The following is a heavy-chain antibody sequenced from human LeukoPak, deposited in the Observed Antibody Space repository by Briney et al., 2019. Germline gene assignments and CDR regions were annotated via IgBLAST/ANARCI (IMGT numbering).Heavy chain of an antibody. J-gene: IGHJ6*03. Sequence: NASETLSLTCTVSGGSISSSSYYWGWIRQPPGKGLEWIGEINHSGSTNYNPSLKSRVTISVDTSKNQFSLKLSSVTAADTAVYYCARLGYSGYPSAAVVRYYYYYMDVWGKGTTVTTSS. D-gene: IGHD5-12*01. CDR3: ARLGYSGYPSAAVVRYYYYYMDV. V-gene: IGHV4-39*07. CDR2: INHSGST. CDR1: GGSISSSSYY.